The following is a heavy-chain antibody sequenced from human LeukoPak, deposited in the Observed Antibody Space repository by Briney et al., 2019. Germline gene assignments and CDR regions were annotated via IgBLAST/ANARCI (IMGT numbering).Heavy chain of an antibody. CDR2: INPNSGDT. V-gene: IGHV1-2*02. CDR1: GYTFTGYY. Sequence: ASVKVSCKASGYTFTGYYMHWVRQAPGQGLEWMGWINPNSGDTNSAQKFQGRVTMTRDTSISTAYMELSRLRSDDTAVYYCAREYCSSTSCYGDWFDPWGQGTLVTVSS. D-gene: IGHD2-2*01. J-gene: IGHJ5*02. CDR3: AREYCSSTSCYGDWFDP.